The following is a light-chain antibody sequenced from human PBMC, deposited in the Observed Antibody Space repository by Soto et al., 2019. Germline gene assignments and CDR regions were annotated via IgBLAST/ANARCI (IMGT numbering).Light chain of an antibody. CDR2: GAS. J-gene: IGKJ2*01. Sequence: EIVMTQSPATLSVSPGERATLSCRASQSVSSNLAWYQQNPGQAPRLLIYGASTRATGIPARFSGSGSGTEFTLTISNLQSEDFAVYYCQQYNNWPYTFGQGTKLEIK. V-gene: IGKV3-15*01. CDR3: QQYNNWPYT. CDR1: QSVSSN.